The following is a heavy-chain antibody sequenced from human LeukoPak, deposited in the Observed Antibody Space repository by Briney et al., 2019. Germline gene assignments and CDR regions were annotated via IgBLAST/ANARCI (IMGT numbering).Heavy chain of an antibody. CDR3: ARDFQSDFPNWFDP. V-gene: IGHV3-23*01. D-gene: IGHD3-3*01. Sequence: GGSLRLSCAASAFAFSNYAMNWVRQAPGKGLEWVSSISESGGDTSYADSVKGRFTISRDNSKNTLYLQMNSLRAEDAAVYYCARDFQSDFPNWFDPWGQGALVTVSS. J-gene: IGHJ5*02. CDR2: ISESGGDT. CDR1: AFAFSNYA.